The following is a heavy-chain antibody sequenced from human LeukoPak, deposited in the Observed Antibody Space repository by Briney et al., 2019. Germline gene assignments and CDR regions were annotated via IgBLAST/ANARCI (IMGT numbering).Heavy chain of an antibody. Sequence: SETLSLTCSVSGGSVSSNYWSWIRQAPGKGLEWIGYIYYTGSTNYNPSLKSRVTISVDTSKNQFSLKLCSVTAADTAVYYCARETRGFDPWGQGTLVTVSS. J-gene: IGHJ5*02. CDR3: ARETRGFDP. CDR1: GGSVSSNY. V-gene: IGHV4-59*02. CDR2: IYYTGST. D-gene: IGHD3-10*01.